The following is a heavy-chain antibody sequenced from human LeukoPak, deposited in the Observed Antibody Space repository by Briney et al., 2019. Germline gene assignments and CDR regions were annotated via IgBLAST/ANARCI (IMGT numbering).Heavy chain of an antibody. CDR3: ARPAGYSRGWAFDY. J-gene: IGHJ4*02. D-gene: IGHD6-19*01. CDR2: IYYSGST. CDR1: GGSISSYY. V-gene: IGHV4-59*01. Sequence: PSETLSLTCTVSGGSISSYYWSWIRQPPGKGLEWIGYIYYSGSTNYNPSLKSRVTISVDTSKNQFSLKLSSVTAADTAVYYCARPAGYSRGWAFDYGGQETLVTVS.